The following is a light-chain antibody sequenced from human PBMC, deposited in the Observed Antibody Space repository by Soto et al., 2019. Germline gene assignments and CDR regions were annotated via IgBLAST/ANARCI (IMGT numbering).Light chain of an antibody. Sequence: EIVLTQSPGTLSSSPGERATLSCRASQSVSSSSLAWYQRKPGQAPRLLIYGASSRATGIPDRFSGSGSGTDFTLTIIRLEPEDFAVYYCQQYGSSPTFGQGTKVDIK. CDR3: QQYGSSPT. CDR1: QSVSSSS. J-gene: IGKJ1*01. CDR2: GAS. V-gene: IGKV3-20*01.